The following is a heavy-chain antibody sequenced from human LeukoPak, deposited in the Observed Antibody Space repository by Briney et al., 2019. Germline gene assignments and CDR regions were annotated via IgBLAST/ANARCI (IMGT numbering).Heavy chain of an antibody. CDR2: MNPNSGNR. J-gene: IGHJ4*02. CDR1: GYTFTSYD. CDR3: ARELTALDY. V-gene: IGHV1-8*01. Sequence: ASVKVSCKASGYTFTSYDINWVRQATGQGLEWMGWMNPNSGNRGYAQKFQGRVTITADESTSTAYMELSSLRSEDTAVYYCARELTALDYWGQGTLVTVSS. D-gene: IGHD1-7*01.